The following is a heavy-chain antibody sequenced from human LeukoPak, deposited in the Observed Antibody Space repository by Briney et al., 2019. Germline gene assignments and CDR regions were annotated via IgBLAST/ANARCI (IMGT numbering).Heavy chain of an antibody. CDR2: IYYSGST. V-gene: IGHV4-59*01. J-gene: IGHJ4*02. Sequence: SETLSLTCAVSGGSMISYYWSWSRLPPGKGLEWIGNIYYSGSTSYNPSLKSRVTISVDASKNRFSLKVSSVTAADTAVYHCARLNPFYHGSGSYEFDYWGQGTLVTVSS. D-gene: IGHD3-10*01. CDR1: GGSMISYY. CDR3: ARLNPFYHGSGSYEFDY.